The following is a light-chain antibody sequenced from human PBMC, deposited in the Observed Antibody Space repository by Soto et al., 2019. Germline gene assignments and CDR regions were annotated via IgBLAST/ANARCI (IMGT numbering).Light chain of an antibody. CDR3: SSHTSVNTRV. CDR2: EVT. J-gene: IGLJ1*01. Sequence: QSALTQPASVSGSPGQSIAISCTGTSSDAGSYDYVSWYQQHPDKAPKLMIYEVTQRRSGVSNRFSGSKSGNTASLTISGLHAEDEGDYYCSSHTSVNTRVFGTGTKLTVL. CDR1: SSDAGSYDY. V-gene: IGLV2-14*01.